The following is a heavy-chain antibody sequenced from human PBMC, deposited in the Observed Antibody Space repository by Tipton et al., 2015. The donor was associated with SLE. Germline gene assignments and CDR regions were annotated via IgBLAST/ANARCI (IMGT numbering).Heavy chain of an antibody. CDR1: GGSISSSSYY. D-gene: IGHD2-2*01. J-gene: IGHJ5*02. CDR2: IYYSGST. CDR3: ARGYIVVVPAAAANWFDP. Sequence: TLSLTCTVSGGSISSSSYYWGWIRQPPGKGLEWIGSIYYSGSTYYNPSLKSRVTISVDTSKNQFSLKLSSVTAADTAVYYCARGYIVVVPAAAANWFDPWGQGTLVTVSS. V-gene: IGHV4-39*07.